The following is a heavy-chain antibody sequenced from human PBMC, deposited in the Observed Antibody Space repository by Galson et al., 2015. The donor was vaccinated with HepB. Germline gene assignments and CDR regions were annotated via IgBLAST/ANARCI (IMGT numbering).Heavy chain of an antibody. D-gene: IGHD6-13*01. CDR2: ISASGGST. CDR3: AKDDHGIAPVGAWWNNWFDP. J-gene: IGHJ5*02. V-gene: IGHV3-23*01. CDR1: EFTFSNYA. Sequence: SLRLSCAASEFTFSNYAMSWVRQAPGKGLEWVSSISASGGSTYYADSVKGRFTISRDNSEKTMYLQMNSLRSEDTAVYYCAKDDHGIAPVGAWWNNWFDPWGQGTLVTVSS.